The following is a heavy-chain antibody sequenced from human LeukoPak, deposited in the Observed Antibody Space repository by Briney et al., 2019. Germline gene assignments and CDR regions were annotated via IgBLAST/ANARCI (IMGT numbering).Heavy chain of an antibody. D-gene: IGHD6-6*01. Sequence: GGSLRLSCAASGFTFNNYPIHWVRQAPGKGLEWVAVVSYDGSNKNYADSVKGRFTISRDKAKNSLHLQMNSLRAEDTAVYYCARNIAVRSDAFDIWGQGTMVTVSS. CDR2: VSYDGSNK. CDR3: ARNIAVRSDAFDI. CDR1: GFTFNNYP. J-gene: IGHJ3*02. V-gene: IGHV3-30*04.